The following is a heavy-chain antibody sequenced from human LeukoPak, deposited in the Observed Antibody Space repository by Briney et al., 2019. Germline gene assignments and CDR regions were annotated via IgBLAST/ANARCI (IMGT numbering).Heavy chain of an antibody. D-gene: IGHD3-10*01. J-gene: IGHJ4*02. CDR1: GGSISRSDYY. Sequence: PSETLSLTCTASGGSISRSDYYWGWIRQPPGKGLEWIASVYYSGSTYYNPSLKSRVTISVDTPKNQFSLNLSSVTAVDTAVYYCARPSRGSGSFKIDSWGRGTLVTVSS. CDR3: ARPSRGSGSFKIDS. CDR2: VYYSGST. V-gene: IGHV4-39*01.